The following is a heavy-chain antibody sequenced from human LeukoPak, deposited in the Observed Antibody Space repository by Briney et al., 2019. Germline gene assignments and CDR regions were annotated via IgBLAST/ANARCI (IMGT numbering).Heavy chain of an antibody. CDR1: GFTFTTYS. CDR2: IYSGGST. D-gene: IGHD6-13*01. CDR3: ARASHSSWYYYNTYAFDI. V-gene: IGHV3-66*01. J-gene: IGHJ3*02. Sequence: GGSLRLSCEASGFTFTTYSMSWVRQAPGKGLEWVSVIYSGGSTYYADSVKGRFTISRDNSKNTLYLQMNSLRAEDTAVYYCARASHSSWYYYNTYAFDIWGQGTMVTVSS.